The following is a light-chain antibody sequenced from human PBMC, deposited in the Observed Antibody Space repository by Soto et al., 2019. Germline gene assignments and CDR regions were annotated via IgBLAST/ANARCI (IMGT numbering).Light chain of an antibody. Sequence: EIVLTQSPGTLSLSPGERATLSCRASQSVSSNNLAWYQQTPGQAPRLLIYGASRRATGIPDRFSGSGSGTDFTLTINRLEPEDFAVYYCQQYGTSPSTFGPGTKVDIK. V-gene: IGKV3-20*01. CDR3: QQYGTSPST. J-gene: IGKJ3*01. CDR2: GAS. CDR1: QSVSSNN.